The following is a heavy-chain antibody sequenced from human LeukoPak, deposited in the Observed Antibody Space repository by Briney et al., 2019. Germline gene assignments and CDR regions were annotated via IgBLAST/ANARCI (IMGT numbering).Heavy chain of an antibody. V-gene: IGHV4-61*02. Sequence: PSETLSLTCTVSGGSISSGSYYWSWIRQPAGKGLEWIGRIYTSGSTNYNPSLKSRVTISVGTSKNQFSLKLSSVTAADTAVYYCARRSSIFGVVIWGQGTLVTVSS. D-gene: IGHD3-3*01. CDR1: GGSISSGSYY. CDR2: IYTSGST. J-gene: IGHJ4*02. CDR3: ARRSSIFGVVI.